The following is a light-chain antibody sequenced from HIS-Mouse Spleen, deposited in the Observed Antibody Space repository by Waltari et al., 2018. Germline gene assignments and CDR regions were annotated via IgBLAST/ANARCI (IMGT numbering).Light chain of an antibody. CDR3: QSADSSGTSRV. CDR1: ALPKQY. Sequence: SYELTQPPSVSVSPGQTARITCSGDALPKQYAYWYQQKPGQAPVLVIYKDRERPSGIPERFSGSSSGTTVTLTISGVQAEDEADYYCQSADSSGTSRVFGGGTKLTVL. CDR2: KDR. J-gene: IGLJ3*02. V-gene: IGLV3-25*03.